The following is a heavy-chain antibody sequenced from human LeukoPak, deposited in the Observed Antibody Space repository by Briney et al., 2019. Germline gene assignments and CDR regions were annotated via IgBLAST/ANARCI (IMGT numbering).Heavy chain of an antibody. CDR1: GFTFSSYW. V-gene: IGHV3-7*03. CDR2: IKQDGSEK. CDR3: AKDRGYYYDSSAYGSYFDY. Sequence: GGSLRLSCAASGFTFSSYWMSWVRQAPGKGLEWVANIKQDGSEKYYVDSVKGRFTISRDNSKNSLYLQVNSLRTEDTALYYCAKDRGYYYDSSAYGSYFDYWGQGTLVTVSS. D-gene: IGHD3-22*01. J-gene: IGHJ4*02.